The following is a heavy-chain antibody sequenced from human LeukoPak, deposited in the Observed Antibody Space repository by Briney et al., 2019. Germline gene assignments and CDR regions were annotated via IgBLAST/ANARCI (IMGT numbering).Heavy chain of an antibody. V-gene: IGHV4-31*03. CDR3: ARGPFYDSSGYYYQIFDY. CDR1: GGSISSGGYY. Sequence: SETLSLTCTVSGGSISSGGYYWSWIRQHPGKGLECIGYIYYSGSTYYNPSLKSRVTISVDTSKNQFSLKLSSVTAADTAVYYCARGPFYDSSGYYYQIFDYWGQGTLVTVSS. CDR2: IYYSGST. D-gene: IGHD3-22*01. J-gene: IGHJ4*02.